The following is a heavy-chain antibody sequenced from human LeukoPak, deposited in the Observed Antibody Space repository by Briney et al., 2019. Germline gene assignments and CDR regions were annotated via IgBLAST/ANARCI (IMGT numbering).Heavy chain of an antibody. J-gene: IGHJ4*02. CDR2: ISSSSSYI. D-gene: IGHD4/OR15-4a*01. CDR3: ARGSAMVNDY. CDR1: GFTFSSYS. Sequence: PGGSLRLSCAASGFTFSSYSMNWVRQAPGKGLEWVSSISSSSSYIYYADSVKGRFTISRDNAKNSLYLQMNSLRAEGTAVYYCARGSAMVNDYWGQGTLVTVSS. V-gene: IGHV3-21*01.